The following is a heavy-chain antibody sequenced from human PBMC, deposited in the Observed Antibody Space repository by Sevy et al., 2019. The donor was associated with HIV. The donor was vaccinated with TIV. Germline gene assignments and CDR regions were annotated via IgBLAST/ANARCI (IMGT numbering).Heavy chain of an antibody. V-gene: IGHV3-21*01. Sequence: GGSLRLSCAASGFTFSSYSMNWVRHAPGKGLEWVSSISSSSSYIYYADSVKGRFTISRDNAKNSLYLQMNSLRAEDMAVYYCARESLSSSWYGVLDPWGQGTLVTVSS. CDR1: GFTFSSYS. D-gene: IGHD6-13*01. J-gene: IGHJ5*02. CDR2: ISSSSSYI. CDR3: ARESLSSSWYGVLDP.